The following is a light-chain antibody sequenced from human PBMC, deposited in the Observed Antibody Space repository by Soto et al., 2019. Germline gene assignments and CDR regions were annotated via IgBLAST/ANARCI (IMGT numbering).Light chain of an antibody. V-gene: IGKV3-15*01. CDR2: AAS. Sequence: EIVMTQSPATLSVSPGDRVTLSCRANQNLNYNLGWYQQKPGQPPRLLIYAASTRATGIPTRFSGSESGTDSTITICCLLSDDFAVYYCQQYTNWSFTFGGETRVEI. CDR1: QNLNYN. J-gene: IGKJ4*01. CDR3: QQYTNWSFT.